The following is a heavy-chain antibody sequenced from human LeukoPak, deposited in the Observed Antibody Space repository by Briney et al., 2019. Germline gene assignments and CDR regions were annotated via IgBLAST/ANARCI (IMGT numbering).Heavy chain of an antibody. D-gene: IGHD2/OR15-2a*01. J-gene: IGHJ6*03. CDR3: ARVYELREEDYYYYMDV. CDR1: GFTFSSYS. Sequence: GGSLRLSCAASGFTFSSYSINWVRQAPGKGLEWVSSISSSSSYIYYADSVKGRFTISRDNAKNSLYLQMNSLRAEDTALYYCARVYELREEDYYYYMDVWGKGTTVTVSS. CDR2: ISSSSSYI. V-gene: IGHV3-21*04.